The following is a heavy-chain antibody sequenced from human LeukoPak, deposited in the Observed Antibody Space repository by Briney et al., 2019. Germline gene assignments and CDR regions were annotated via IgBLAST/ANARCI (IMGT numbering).Heavy chain of an antibody. Sequence: ASVKVSCKASGYTFTGYYMHWVRQAPGQGLEWMGWINPNSGGTNYAQKFQGRVTMTRDTSISTAYMELSRLRSDDTAVYYCARGNTIFGVVIIEVWFDPWGQGTLVTVSS. J-gene: IGHJ5*02. CDR1: GYTFTGYY. CDR3: ARGNTIFGVVIIEVWFDP. D-gene: IGHD3-3*01. CDR2: INPNSGGT. V-gene: IGHV1-2*02.